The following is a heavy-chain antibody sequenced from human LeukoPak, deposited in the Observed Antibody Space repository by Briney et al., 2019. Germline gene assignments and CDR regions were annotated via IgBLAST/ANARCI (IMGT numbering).Heavy chain of an antibody. CDR2: IYSGGST. V-gene: IGHV3-66*02. CDR3: ATVTAAPYYYGMDV. J-gene: IGHJ6*02. CDR1: GFTVSSNY. D-gene: IGHD2-21*02. Sequence: GGSLRLSCAASGFTVSSNYMSWVRQAPGKGLEWVSVIYSGGSTYYADSVKGRFTICRDNSKNTLYLQMNSLRAEDTAVYYCATVTAAPYYYGMDVWGQGTTVTVSS.